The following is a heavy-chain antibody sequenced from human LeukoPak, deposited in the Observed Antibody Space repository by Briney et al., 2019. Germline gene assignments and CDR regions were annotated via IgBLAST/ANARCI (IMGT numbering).Heavy chain of an antibody. J-gene: IGHJ5*02. CDR3: ARHLYYYDSSGANWFDP. V-gene: IGHV4-39*01. CDR1: GGSISSSSYY. CDR2: IYYSGST. Sequence: SETLSLTCTVSGGSISSSSYYWGWIRQPPGKGLEWIGSIYYSGSTYYNPSLKSRVTISVDTSKNQFSLKLSSVTAADTAVYYCARHLYYYDSSGANWFDPWGQGTLVTVSS. D-gene: IGHD3-22*01.